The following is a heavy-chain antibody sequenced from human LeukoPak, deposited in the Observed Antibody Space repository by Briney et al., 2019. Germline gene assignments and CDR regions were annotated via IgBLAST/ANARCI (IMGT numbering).Heavy chain of an antibody. V-gene: IGHV3-48*01. D-gene: IGHD3-10*01. Sequence: PGGSLRLSCAASGFTFSSYGMNWVRQAPGKGLEWVSYIRSSGTTIYSADSVKGRFTISRDNAKNSLYLQMNSLRAEDTAVYYCAREGTYGSGDHYHYYMDVWGRGTTVTVSS. CDR2: IRSSGTTI. CDR1: GFTFSSYG. CDR3: AREGTYGSGDHYHYYMDV. J-gene: IGHJ6*03.